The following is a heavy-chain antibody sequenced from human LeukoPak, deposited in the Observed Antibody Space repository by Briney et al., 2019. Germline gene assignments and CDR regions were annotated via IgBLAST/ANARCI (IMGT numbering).Heavy chain of an antibody. D-gene: IGHD3-9*01. J-gene: IGHJ4*02. V-gene: IGHV1-2*02. CDR3: ARGDHYDILTGYQTPSHLSDY. CDR2: INPNSGGT. Sequence: ASVKVSFKVSGYTLTELSMHWVRQAPGQGLEWMGWINPNSGGTNYAQKFQGRVTMTRDTSISTAYMELSRLRSDDTAVYYCARGDHYDILTGYQTPSHLSDYGGQGTLVTVSS. CDR1: GYTLTELS.